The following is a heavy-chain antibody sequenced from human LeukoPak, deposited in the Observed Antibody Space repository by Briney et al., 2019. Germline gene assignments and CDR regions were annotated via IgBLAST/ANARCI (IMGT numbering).Heavy chain of an antibody. V-gene: IGHV3-11*01. CDR1: GFTFSDYY. CDR2: ISSSGSTI. CDR3: ASSSSSSWRRAFDI. Sequence: GGSLRLSCAASGFTFSDYYMSWIRQAPGKGLEWVSYISSSGSTIYYADSVKGRFTISRDNAKNSLYLQMNSLRAEDTAVYYCASSSSSSWRRAFDIWGQGTMVTVSS. D-gene: IGHD6-13*01. J-gene: IGHJ3*02.